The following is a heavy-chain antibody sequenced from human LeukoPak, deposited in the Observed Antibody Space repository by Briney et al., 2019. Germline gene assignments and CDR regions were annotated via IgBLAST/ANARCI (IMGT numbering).Heavy chain of an antibody. CDR3: ARGNYGSGSYYVVDFDY. Sequence: PSETLSLTCIVSNDXIRNYYCSWIRQPPGKAQEWLGYIYHTGNTNYNPSLKSRLTMSIDTSKNQFSLNLNSVTAADTAVYYCARGNYGSGSYYVVDFDYWGQGTLVTVSS. V-gene: IGHV4-59*01. J-gene: IGHJ4*02. D-gene: IGHD3-10*01. CDR2: IYHTGNT. CDR1: NDXIRNYY.